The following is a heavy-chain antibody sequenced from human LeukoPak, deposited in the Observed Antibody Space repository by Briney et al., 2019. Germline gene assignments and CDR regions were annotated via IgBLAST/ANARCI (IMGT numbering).Heavy chain of an antibody. Sequence: ASVKLSCTASAYAFTSYGISWVRHGPGQGLEWMWCFIAYNGNTNYAQKLQGRVTMTTDTSTSTAYMELRSLRSDDTAVYYCARGKWLVSSYYYYMNVWGKGTTVTVSS. D-gene: IGHD6-19*01. CDR3: ARGKWLVSSYYYYMNV. CDR1: AYAFTSYG. CDR2: FIAYNGNT. V-gene: IGHV1-18*01. J-gene: IGHJ6*03.